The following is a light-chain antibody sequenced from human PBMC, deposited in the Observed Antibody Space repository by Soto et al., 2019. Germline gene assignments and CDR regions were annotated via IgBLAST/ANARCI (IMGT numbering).Light chain of an antibody. CDR2: DAS. CDR1: QSISAW. CDR3: QQSYSTPLT. Sequence: DIQMTQYPSTLSATAGDRVTITCRASQSISAWLAWYQKKPGKAPKLLIYDASNLASGVPSRFSGSGSGTEFTLTISNLQPADFATYYCQQSYSTPLTFGGGTKVDIK. V-gene: IGKV1-5*01. J-gene: IGKJ4*01.